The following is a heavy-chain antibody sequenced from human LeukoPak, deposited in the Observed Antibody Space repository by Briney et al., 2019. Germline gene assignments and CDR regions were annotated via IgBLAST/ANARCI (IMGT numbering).Heavy chain of an antibody. CDR1: GFTFSSYA. CDR3: ARDYSSGYYYEFDY. Sequence: PGGSLRLSCAASGFTFSSYAMSWVRQAPGKGLEWVSAISGSGGSTYYADSVKGRFTISRDNSKNTLYLQMNSLRAEDTAVYYCARDYSSGYYYEFDYWGQGTLVTVSS. CDR2: ISGSGGST. D-gene: IGHD3-22*01. J-gene: IGHJ4*02. V-gene: IGHV3-23*01.